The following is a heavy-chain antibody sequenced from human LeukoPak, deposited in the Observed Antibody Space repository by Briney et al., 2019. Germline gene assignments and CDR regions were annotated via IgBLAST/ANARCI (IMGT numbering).Heavy chain of an antibody. D-gene: IGHD3-22*01. CDR2: ISGSGGST. Sequence: GGSLRLSCAASGFTFSSYAMSWVGQAPGKGLEWVSAISGSGGSTYYADSVKGRFTISRDNSKNTLYLQMNSLRAEDTAVYYCAREPYYYDSSGYSLGYWGQGTLVTVSS. CDR3: AREPYYYDSSGYSLGY. J-gene: IGHJ4*02. CDR1: GFTFSSYA. V-gene: IGHV3-23*01.